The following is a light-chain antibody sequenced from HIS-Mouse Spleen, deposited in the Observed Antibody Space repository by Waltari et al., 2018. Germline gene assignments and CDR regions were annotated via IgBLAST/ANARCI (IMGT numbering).Light chain of an antibody. J-gene: IGLJ1*01. CDR1: SSGVGGYNQ. V-gene: IGLV2-14*03. CDR3: SSYTSSSTLYV. CDR2: DVS. Sequence: QSALTQPASVSGSPGQSITISCTGTSSGVGGYNQVPGYQQHTGKAPKLMIYDVSNRPSGVSNRFSGSKSGNTASLTISGLQAEDEADYYCSSYTSSSTLYVFGTGTKVTVL.